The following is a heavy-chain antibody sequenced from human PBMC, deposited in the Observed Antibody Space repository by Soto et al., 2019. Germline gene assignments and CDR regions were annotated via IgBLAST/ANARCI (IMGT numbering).Heavy chain of an antibody. CDR2: INAGNGNT. V-gene: IGHV1-3*01. CDR3: ARDYSGHDAFDI. Sequence: ASVKVSCKASGYTFTSYAMHWVLQAPGQRLEWMGWINAGNGNTKYSQKFQGRVTITRDTSASTAYMELSSLRSEDTAVYYCARDYSGHDAFDIWGQGTMVTVSS. D-gene: IGHD1-26*01. CDR1: GYTFTSYA. J-gene: IGHJ3*02.